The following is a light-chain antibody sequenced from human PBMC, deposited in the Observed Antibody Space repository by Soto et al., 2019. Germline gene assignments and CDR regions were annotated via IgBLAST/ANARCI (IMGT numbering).Light chain of an antibody. CDR3: QQSYSTLFT. Sequence: DIQMTQSPSSVSTSVGDRVTITCRASQDISGSLAWYQKKPGKAPTLLIFATSTLHSGVPSRFSGSKSGTDFTLTISSLQPEDSATYYCQQSYSTLFTFGPGTKVDIK. CDR2: ATS. CDR1: QDISGS. V-gene: IGKV1-12*01. J-gene: IGKJ3*01.